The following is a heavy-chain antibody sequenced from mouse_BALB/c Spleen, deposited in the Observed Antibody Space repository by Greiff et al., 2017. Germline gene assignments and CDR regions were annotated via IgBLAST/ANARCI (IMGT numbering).Heavy chain of an antibody. V-gene: IGHV14-4*02. D-gene: IGHD1-1*01. J-gene: IGHJ4*01. CDR1: GFNIKDYY. CDR3: KGYYGDY. CDR2: IDPENGDT. Sequence: EVQLQQSGAELVRSGASVKLSCTASGFNIKDYYMHWVKQRPEQGLEWIGWIDPENGDTEYAPKFQGKATMTADTSSNTAYLQLSSLTSEDTAVYYCKGYYGDYWGQGTSVTVSS.